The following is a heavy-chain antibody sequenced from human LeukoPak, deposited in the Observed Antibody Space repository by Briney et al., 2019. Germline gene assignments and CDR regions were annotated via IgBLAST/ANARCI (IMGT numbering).Heavy chain of an antibody. J-gene: IGHJ4*02. D-gene: IGHD6-13*01. V-gene: IGHV1-18*01. Sequence: GASVKVSCKASGYTFTTYGVSWVRQAPGQGLEWMGWITTYNDNTFYAQKFQGRVTMSIDTSTSTAYMELRSLRSDDTAVYYCATDTPGYFDYWGQGTLVTVSS. CDR2: ITTYNDNT. CDR1: GYTFTTYG. CDR3: ATDTPGYFDY.